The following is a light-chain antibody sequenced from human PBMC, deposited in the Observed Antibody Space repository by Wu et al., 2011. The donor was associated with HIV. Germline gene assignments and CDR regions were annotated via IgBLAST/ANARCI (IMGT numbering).Light chain of an antibody. Sequence: ATLSCRASQTVNNYLTWYQQKPGQAPRLLIYDASKRATGIPARFSGSGSGTDYTLTISSLEPEDFAVYYCQQRINWPLTFGGGTKVEIK. V-gene: IGKV3-11*01. CDR2: DAS. J-gene: IGKJ4*01. CDR1: QTVNNY. CDR3: QQRINWPLT.